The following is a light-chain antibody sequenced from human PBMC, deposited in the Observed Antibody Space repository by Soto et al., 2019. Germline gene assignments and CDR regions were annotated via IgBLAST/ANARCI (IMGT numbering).Light chain of an antibody. J-gene: IGKJ1*01. Sequence: EVVMTQSPASLSVSPGELATLSCRASQSVTTNLALYQQKPGQAPRLLIYGTSNRATGIAARFSGRRFGTEFTLTINSLQCEDFAVYYCQQYNKWPSTFGQGTKVEIK. CDR1: QSVTTN. CDR2: GTS. CDR3: QQYNKWPST. V-gene: IGKV3-15*01.